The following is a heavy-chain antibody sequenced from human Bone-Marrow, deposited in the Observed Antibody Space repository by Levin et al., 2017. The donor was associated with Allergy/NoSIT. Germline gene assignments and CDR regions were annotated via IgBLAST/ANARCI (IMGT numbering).Heavy chain of an antibody. CDR2: IPSGGRK. CDR1: GFTISTNY. D-gene: IGHD5-12*01. J-gene: IGHJ4*02. Sequence: GESLKISCAASGFTISTNYMSWVRQVPGKGLEWVSIIPSGGRKNYADSVKGRFTISRDNYNNTLYLQMNSLRGEDTAIYYCARDDVVATNHWGQGTLVIVSS. CDR3: ARDDVVATNH. V-gene: IGHV3-66*01.